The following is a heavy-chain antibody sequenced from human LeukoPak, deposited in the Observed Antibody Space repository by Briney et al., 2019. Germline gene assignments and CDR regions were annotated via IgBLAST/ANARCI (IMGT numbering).Heavy chain of an antibody. J-gene: IGHJ5*02. CDR3: ARGVTTGP. V-gene: IGHV4-61*02. D-gene: IGHD4-17*01. CDR2: IYTSGST. Sequence: SSQTLSLTCTVSGGSISSGSYYWSWIRQPAGKGLEWIGRIYTSGSTNYNPSLKSRVTISVDTSKNQFSLKLSSVTAADTAVYYCARGVTTGPWGQGTLVTVSS. CDR1: GGSISSGSYY.